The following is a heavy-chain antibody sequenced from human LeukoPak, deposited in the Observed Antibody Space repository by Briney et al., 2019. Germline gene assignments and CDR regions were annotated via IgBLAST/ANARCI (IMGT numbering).Heavy chain of an antibody. D-gene: IGHD6-6*01. CDR1: GGTFSSYA. J-gene: IGHJ4*02. V-gene: IGHV1-69*05. Sequence: SVKVSCKASGGTFSSYAISWVRQAPGQGLKWMGGIIPIFGTANYAQKFQGRVTITTDESTSTAYMELSSLRSEDTAVYYCARSPRDIAARLNPFDYWGQGTLVTVSS. CDR2: IIPIFGTA. CDR3: ARSPRDIAARLNPFDY.